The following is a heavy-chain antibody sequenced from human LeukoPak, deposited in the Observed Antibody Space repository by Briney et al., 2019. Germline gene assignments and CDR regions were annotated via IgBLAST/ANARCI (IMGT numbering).Heavy chain of an antibody. Sequence: GGSLRLSCAASGFTFSSYEMNWVRQAPGKGLEWVSYISSSGSTIYYADSVKGRSTISRDNAKNSLYLQMNSLRPDDTALYFCASGIRERGFDYWGHGTLVTVSS. V-gene: IGHV3-48*03. J-gene: IGHJ4*01. CDR3: ASGIRERGFDY. D-gene: IGHD1-1*01. CDR2: ISSSGSTI. CDR1: GFTFSSYE.